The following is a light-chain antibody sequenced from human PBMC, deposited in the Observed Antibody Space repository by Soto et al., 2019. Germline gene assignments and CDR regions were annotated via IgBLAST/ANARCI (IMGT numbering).Light chain of an antibody. CDR3: QQYGSSRWT. V-gene: IGKV3-20*01. Sequence: EIVLTQSPCTLSLSPGERATLSCRASESVNRYLAWYKQKPGQAPRLLIYGASSRATGIPDRFSGSGSGTDFTLTISRLEPEDFAVYYCQQYGSSRWTFGQGTKVDIK. J-gene: IGKJ1*01. CDR1: ESVNRY. CDR2: GAS.